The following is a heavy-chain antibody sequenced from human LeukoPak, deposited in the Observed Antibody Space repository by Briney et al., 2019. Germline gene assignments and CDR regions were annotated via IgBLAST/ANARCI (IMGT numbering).Heavy chain of an antibody. D-gene: IGHD5-24*01. Sequence: ASVKVSCKASGYTFTDYYMHWVRQAPGQGLEWMGIIKPSGGDTSYAQTFQGRVFMTRDTSTSTVYMELSSLKSEDTAVYYCARVRDGYNDAYDIWGQGTMVTVSS. V-gene: IGHV1-46*01. J-gene: IGHJ3*02. CDR3: ARVRDGYNDAYDI. CDR2: IKPSGGDT. CDR1: GYTFTDYY.